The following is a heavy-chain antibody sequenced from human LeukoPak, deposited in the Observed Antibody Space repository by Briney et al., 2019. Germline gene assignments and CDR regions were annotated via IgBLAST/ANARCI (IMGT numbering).Heavy chain of an antibody. V-gene: IGHV3-23*01. Sequence: GGSLRLSCAASGFTFSNNGINWVRQAPGKGLEWVSAISPSGDITYYADSVQGRFTSSRDNGKNTLYLQMNSLRADDTAVYYCASEGTTGTTWGPDYWGQGTLVTVSS. J-gene: IGHJ4*02. CDR3: ASEGTTGTTWGPDY. CDR2: ISPSGDIT. CDR1: GFTFSNNG. D-gene: IGHD1-1*01.